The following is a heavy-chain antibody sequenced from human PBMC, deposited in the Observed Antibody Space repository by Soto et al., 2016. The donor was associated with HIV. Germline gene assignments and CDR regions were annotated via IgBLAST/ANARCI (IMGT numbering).Heavy chain of an antibody. Sequence: QVQLQESGPGLVKPSETLSLTCTVTGASTSTTYYWTWIRQPPGKGLEWIGSISYSGSTYYNPSLKSRVTISVDTSKNQFSLKLSSVTAAATALYYCARHFPAVADTNGDAFDIWAKGQWSPSLQ. CDR1: GASTSTTYY. CDR3: ARHFPAVADTNGDAFDI. J-gene: IGHJ3*02. CDR2: ISYSGST. D-gene: IGHD6-19*01. V-gene: IGHV4-39*01.